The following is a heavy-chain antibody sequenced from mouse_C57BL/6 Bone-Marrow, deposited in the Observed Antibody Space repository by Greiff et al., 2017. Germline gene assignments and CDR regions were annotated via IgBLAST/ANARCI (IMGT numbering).Heavy chain of an antibody. CDR1: GYTFTDYY. CDR2: INPYNGGT. Sequence: VQLQQSGPVLVKPGASVKMSCKASGYTFTDYYMNWVKQSHGKSLEWIGVINPYNGGTSYNQKFKGKATLTVDKSSSTAYMELNSLTSEDSAVYYCARWAVPYYFDYWGQGTTLTVSS. J-gene: IGHJ2*01. V-gene: IGHV1-19*01. CDR3: ARWAVPYYFDY.